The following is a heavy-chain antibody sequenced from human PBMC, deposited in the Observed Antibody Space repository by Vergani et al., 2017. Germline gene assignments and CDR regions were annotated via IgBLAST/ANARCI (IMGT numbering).Heavy chain of an antibody. J-gene: IGHJ6*03. CDR1: GFTFSSYE. V-gene: IGHV3-48*03. CDR2: ISSSGSTI. Sequence: EVQLVESGGGLVQPGGSLRLSCAASGFTFSSYEMNWVRQAPGKGLEWVSYISSSGSTIYYADSVKGRFTLSREHAKNSLYLQMNSLRAEDTAVYYCARKGIAAAGPRGYMDFWGKGTTVTVSS. D-gene: IGHD6-13*01. CDR3: ARKGIAAAGPRGYMDF.